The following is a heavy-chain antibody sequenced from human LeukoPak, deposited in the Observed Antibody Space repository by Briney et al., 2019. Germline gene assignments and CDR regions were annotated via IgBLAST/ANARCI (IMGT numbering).Heavy chain of an antibody. V-gene: IGHV4-30-4*08. CDR2: IYYSGST. CDR3: ASRGYSYGIFDY. Sequence: PSETLSLTCTVSGGSISSGDYYWSWIRQPPGKGLEWIGYIYYSGSTYYNPSLKSRVTISVDTSKNQFSLKLSSVTAADTAVYYCASRGYSYGIFDYWGQGTLVTVSS. CDR1: GGSISSGDYY. D-gene: IGHD5-18*01. J-gene: IGHJ4*02.